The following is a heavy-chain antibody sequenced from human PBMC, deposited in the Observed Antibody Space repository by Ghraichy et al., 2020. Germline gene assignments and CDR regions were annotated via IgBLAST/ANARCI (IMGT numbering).Heavy chain of an antibody. J-gene: IGHJ4*02. Sequence: ASVKVSCKTSGYTFTNYGLHWVRQAPGQRLEWMGWINTGNGNTECSQKFQDRVTITRDTPASTAYMELSGLRSEDTAVYYCATRPDLWSGPFDYWGQGSLVTVSS. CDR2: INTGNGNT. CDR3: ATRPDLWSGPFDY. V-gene: IGHV1-3*04. CDR1: GYTFTNYG. D-gene: IGHD3-3*01.